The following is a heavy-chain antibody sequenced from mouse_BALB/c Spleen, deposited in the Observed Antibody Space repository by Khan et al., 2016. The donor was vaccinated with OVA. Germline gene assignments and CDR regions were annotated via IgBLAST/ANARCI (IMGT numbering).Heavy chain of an antibody. CDR3: TRAGGDVFAY. V-gene: IGHV1-77*01. D-gene: IGHD3-3*01. Sequence: QVQLQQSGPELVKPGASVKMSCKASGYTFTDYVMNWVKQRNGQGLEWIGQIYPGSDSTYYNEKFKGKATLTADRSSSTAYMQLSNLTSEDSAAYCCTRAGGDVFAYWGQGTLVTVSA. J-gene: IGHJ3*01. CDR1: GYTFTDYV. CDR2: IYPGSDST.